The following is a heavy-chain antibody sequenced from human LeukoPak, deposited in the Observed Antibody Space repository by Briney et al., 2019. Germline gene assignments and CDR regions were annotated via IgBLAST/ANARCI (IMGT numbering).Heavy chain of an antibody. CDR1: GFTFSSYG. V-gene: IGHV3-33*01. D-gene: IGHD1-1*01. J-gene: IGHJ4*02. CDR2: IWYDGSNK. CDR3: ARGAPGWNGLDC. Sequence: GGSLRLSCAASGFTFSSYGMHWVRQAPGKGLEWVAVIWYDGSNKYYADSVKGRFTISRDNSKNTLYLQMNSLRAEGTAVYYCARGAPGWNGLDCWGQGTLVTVSS.